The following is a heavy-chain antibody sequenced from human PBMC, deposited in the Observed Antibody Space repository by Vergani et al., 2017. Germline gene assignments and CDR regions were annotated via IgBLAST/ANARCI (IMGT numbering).Heavy chain of an antibody. CDR3: ARDLGGSPPDYYDYMDV. J-gene: IGHJ6*03. V-gene: IGHV4-30-2*01. CDR2: VYHSGST. CDR1: GGSISSGGYS. D-gene: IGHD1-26*01. Sequence: QLQLQESASGLVKPSQTLSLTCAVSGGSISSGGYSWSWIRQPPGKGLEWIGYVYHSGSTYYNPSLKSRVTISVDRSKNQFSLKLSSVTAADTAVYYCARDLGGSPPDYYDYMDVWGKGTTVTVSS.